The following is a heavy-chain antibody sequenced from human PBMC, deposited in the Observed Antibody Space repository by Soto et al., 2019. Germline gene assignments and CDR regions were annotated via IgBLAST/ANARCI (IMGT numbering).Heavy chain of an antibody. Sequence: GGSLRLSCTASGFTFSDYYMSWIRQAPGKGLEWVSYISSSSTYTNYADSVKGRFTISRDNAKNSLYLQMNSLRAEDTAVFYCATVSTEYFHQWGQGTLVTVSS. CDR3: ATVSTEYFHQ. V-gene: IGHV3-11*05. J-gene: IGHJ1*01. CDR1: GFTFSDYY. CDR2: ISSSSTYT.